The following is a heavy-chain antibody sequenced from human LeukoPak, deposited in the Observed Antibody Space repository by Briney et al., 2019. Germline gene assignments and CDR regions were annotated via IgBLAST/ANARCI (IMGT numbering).Heavy chain of an antibody. D-gene: IGHD1-7*01. CDR1: GGSISSYY. CDR2: IYTSGNT. J-gene: IGHJ4*02. CDR3: ARARSLPGTTSIFDY. Sequence: PSETLSLTCTVSGGSISSYYWSWIRQPAGKGQEWIGRIYTSGNTNYNPSLKSRVTMSVDTSKNQFSLKLSSVTAADTAVYYCARARSLPGTTSIFDYWGQGTLVTVSS. V-gene: IGHV4-4*07.